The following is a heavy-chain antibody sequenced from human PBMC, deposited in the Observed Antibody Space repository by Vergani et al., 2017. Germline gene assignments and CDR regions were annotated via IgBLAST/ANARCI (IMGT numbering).Heavy chain of an antibody. CDR1: GFTFSSYG. CDR3: AKGGGYGDAFDI. D-gene: IGHD1-1*01. CDR2: ISYDGSNK. Sequence: QVQLVESGGGVVQPGRSLRLSCAASGFTFSSYGMHWVRQAPGKGLEWVAVISYDGSNKYYADSVKGRFTISRDNSKNTLYLQMNSLRAEDTAVYYCAKGGGYGDAFDIWGQGTMVTVSS. J-gene: IGHJ3*02. V-gene: IGHV3-30*18.